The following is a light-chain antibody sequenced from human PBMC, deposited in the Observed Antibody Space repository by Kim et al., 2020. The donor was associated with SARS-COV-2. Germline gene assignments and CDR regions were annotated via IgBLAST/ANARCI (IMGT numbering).Light chain of an antibody. V-gene: IGLV3-1*01. J-gene: IGLJ2*01. CDR3: QAWDSSTAVV. CDR2: QDD. Sequence: VSPGQTARITCSGDKLGDKYTSWYQQKPGQSPVLVMYQDDNRPSGIPERFSGSSSGNTATLTISGTQALDEADYYCQAWDSSTAVVFGGGTQLTVL. CDR1: KLGDKY.